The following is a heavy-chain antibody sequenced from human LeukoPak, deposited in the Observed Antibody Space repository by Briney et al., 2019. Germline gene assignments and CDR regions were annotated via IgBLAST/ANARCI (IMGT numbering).Heavy chain of an antibody. J-gene: IGHJ4*02. CDR3: ARGVPIYDSSPYYFDY. CDR2: IYYSGST. CDR1: GGSISSYY. D-gene: IGHD3-22*01. V-gene: IGHV4-59*12. Sequence: SETLSLTCTVSGGSISSYYWSWIRQPPGKGLEWIGYIYYSGSTNYNPSLKSRVTISVDTSKNQFSLKLSSVTAADTAVYYCARGVPIYDSSPYYFDYWGQGTLVTVSS.